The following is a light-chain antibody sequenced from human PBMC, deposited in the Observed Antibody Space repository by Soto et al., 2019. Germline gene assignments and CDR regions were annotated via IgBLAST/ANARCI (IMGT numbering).Light chain of an antibody. CDR2: EVN. CDR1: SSNVGGYNF. V-gene: IGLV2-23*02. J-gene: IGLJ2*01. CDR3: CSYGGARI. Sequence: QSALTQPASVSGSPGQSIASSCTGTSSNVGGYNFVSWYQQHPGKAPKRLIYEVNKRPSGVSNRFSGSKSDNTASLTISGLQAEAEADYYCCSYGGARIFCGGTTVTVL.